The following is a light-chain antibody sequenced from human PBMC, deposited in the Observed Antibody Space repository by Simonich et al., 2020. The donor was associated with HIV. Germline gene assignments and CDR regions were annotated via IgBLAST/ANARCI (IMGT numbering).Light chain of an antibody. Sequence: EIVMTQSPATLSLSPGERATLSCRASKSVSNYLAWYQQKPGQAPRLLIYDASDRATGIPARFSGSGSGTDFTLTISSLEPEDFAVYYCQQCSSWPLTFGGGTKVEIK. CDR2: DAS. CDR3: QQCSSWPLT. V-gene: IGKV3-11*01. J-gene: IGKJ4*01. CDR1: KSVSNY.